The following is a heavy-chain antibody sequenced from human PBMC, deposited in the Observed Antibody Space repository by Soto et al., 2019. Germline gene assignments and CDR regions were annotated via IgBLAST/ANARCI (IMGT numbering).Heavy chain of an antibody. CDR1: GYTFTSYW. D-gene: IGHD2-8*01. CDR2: IYPGDSNT. Sequence: EVQLVQSGAEVKKPGESLTISCQGSGYTFTSYWIAWVRQMPGKGLEWMGIIYPGDSNTRYSPSFQGQVTISADKSITTAYLRWTSLKASDTAMYYCARQDDSASNGWFGPWGQGTLVTVSS. V-gene: IGHV5-51*01. CDR3: ARQDDSASNGWFGP. J-gene: IGHJ5*02.